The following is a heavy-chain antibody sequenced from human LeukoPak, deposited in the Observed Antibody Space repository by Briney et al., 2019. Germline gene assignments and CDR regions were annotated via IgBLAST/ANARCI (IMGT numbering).Heavy chain of an antibody. CDR3: ARVGEDYYDSSGRNWFDP. V-gene: IGHV1-18*01. Sequence: ASVKVSCTASGYTFTSYGISWVRQAPGQGLEWMGWISAYNGNTNYAQKLQGRVTMTTDTSTSTAYMELRSLRSDDTAVYYCARVGEDYYDSSGRNWFDPWGQGTLVTVSS. D-gene: IGHD3-22*01. CDR2: ISAYNGNT. J-gene: IGHJ5*02. CDR1: GYTFTSYG.